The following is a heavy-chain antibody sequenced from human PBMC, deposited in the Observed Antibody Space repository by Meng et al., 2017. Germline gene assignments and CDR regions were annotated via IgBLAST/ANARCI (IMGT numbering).Heavy chain of an antibody. J-gene: IGHJ4*02. Sequence: GESLKISCAASGFTFSSYSMNWVRQAPGKGLEWVSSISSSSSYIYYADSVKGRFTISRDNAKNSLYLQMNSLRAEDTAVYYCARDLGSSSSYFDYWGQGLLVTVSS. D-gene: IGHD6-6*01. CDR2: ISSSSSYI. V-gene: IGHV3-21*01. CDR3: ARDLGSSSSYFDY. CDR1: GFTFSSYS.